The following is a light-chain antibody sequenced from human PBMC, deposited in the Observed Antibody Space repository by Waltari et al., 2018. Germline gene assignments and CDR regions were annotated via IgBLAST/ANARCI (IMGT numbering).Light chain of an antibody. CDR2: EVS. Sequence: QSALTQPASVSGSPGQSITVSCTGTSRDVGSYNLVSWYQQHPGKAPKLLIFEVSQLPSGISNRFSGSKSGNTASLTVSGLQAEDGADYYCSSYAGNRSVVFGGGTKLTVL. V-gene: IGLV2-23*02. J-gene: IGLJ2*01. CDR3: SSYAGNRSVV. CDR1: SRDVGSYNL.